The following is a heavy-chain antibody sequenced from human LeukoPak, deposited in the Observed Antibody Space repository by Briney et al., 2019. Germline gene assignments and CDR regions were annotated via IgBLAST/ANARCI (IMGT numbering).Heavy chain of an antibody. V-gene: IGHV3-23*01. Sequence: AGGSLRLSCAASGFTFSSYAMNWVRQAPGKGLEWVSTISGSGGSTYYADSVKGRFTISRDNSKNTLYLQMSSLRAEDTAVYYCAKDPSPIAVAGTIDYWGQGTLVTVSS. CDR3: AKDPSPIAVAGTIDY. CDR2: ISGSGGST. CDR1: GFTFSSYA. J-gene: IGHJ4*02. D-gene: IGHD6-19*01.